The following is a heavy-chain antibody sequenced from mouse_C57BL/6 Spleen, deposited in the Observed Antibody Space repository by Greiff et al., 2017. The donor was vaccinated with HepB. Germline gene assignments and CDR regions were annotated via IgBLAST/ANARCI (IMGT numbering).Heavy chain of an antibody. CDR1: GYAFTNYL. V-gene: IGHV1-54*01. D-gene: IGHD4-1*01. Sequence: QVHVKQSGAELVRPGTSVKVSCKASGYAFTNYLIEWVKQRPGQGLEWIGVINPGSGGTNYNEKFKGKATLTADKSSSTAYMQLSSLTSEDSAVYFCAREGELAWFAYWGQGTLVTVSA. J-gene: IGHJ3*01. CDR3: AREGELAWFAY. CDR2: INPGSGGT.